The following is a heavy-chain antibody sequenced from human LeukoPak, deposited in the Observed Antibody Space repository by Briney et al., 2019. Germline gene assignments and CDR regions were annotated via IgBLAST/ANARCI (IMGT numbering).Heavy chain of an antibody. J-gene: IGHJ4*02. CDR1: GYTFISYD. Sequence: GASVKVSCKASGYTFISYDINWVRQATGQGLEWMGWMNPNSGNTGYAQKFQGRVTMTRNTSISTAYMELSSLRSEDTAVYYCARTYYDYVWGSSLFDYWGQGTLVTVSS. CDR2: MNPNSGNT. CDR3: ARTYYDYVWGSSLFDY. D-gene: IGHD3-16*01. V-gene: IGHV1-8*01.